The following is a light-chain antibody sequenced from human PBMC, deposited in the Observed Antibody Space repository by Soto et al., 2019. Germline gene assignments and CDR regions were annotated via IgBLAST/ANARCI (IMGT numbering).Light chain of an antibody. Sequence: DIQMTQSPSSLSASVGDRVTITCQASQDISNYLNWYQQKPGKAPKLLIYDASNLETGATSRFSASGSWTDFTFTISTLQPEDIATYYYEQYYNRPLTVGPGTKLDIK. CDR1: QDISNY. CDR2: DAS. J-gene: IGKJ3*01. V-gene: IGKV1-33*01. CDR3: EQYYNRPLT.